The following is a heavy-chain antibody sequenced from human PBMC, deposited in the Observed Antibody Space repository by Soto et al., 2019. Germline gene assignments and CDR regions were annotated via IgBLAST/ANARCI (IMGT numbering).Heavy chain of an antibody. Sequence: SETLSLTCTVSGGSISSYHWSWIRQPPGKGLEWIGYIYYSGSTNYNPSLKSRVTISVDTSKNRFSLRLSSVTAADTAVYYCARDRVTYGDNSYYYYGMDVWGQGTTVTVS. CDR1: GGSISSYH. CDR2: IYYSGST. J-gene: IGHJ6*02. D-gene: IGHD4-17*01. CDR3: ARDRVTYGDNSYYYYGMDV. V-gene: IGHV4-59*01.